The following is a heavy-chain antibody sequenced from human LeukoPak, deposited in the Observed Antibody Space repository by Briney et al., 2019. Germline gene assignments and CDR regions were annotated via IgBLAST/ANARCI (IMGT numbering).Heavy chain of an antibody. Sequence: ASVKVSCKVSEYTLTELSMHWVRQAPGKGLEWMGGFDPEDGETIYAQKFQGRVTMTEDTSTDTAYMELSSLRSEDTAVYYCATDLPYDYVWGSYPYWGQGTLVTVSS. V-gene: IGHV1-24*01. CDR3: ATDLPYDYVWGSYPY. J-gene: IGHJ4*02. CDR2: FDPEDGET. D-gene: IGHD3-16*02. CDR1: EYTLTELS.